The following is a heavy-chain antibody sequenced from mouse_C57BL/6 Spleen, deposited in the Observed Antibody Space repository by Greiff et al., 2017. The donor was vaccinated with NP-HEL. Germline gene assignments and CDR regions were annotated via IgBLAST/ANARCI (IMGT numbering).Heavy chain of an antibody. CDR3: ARSETGDLDY. CDR1: GYTFTSYW. J-gene: IGHJ2*01. CDR2: IDPSDSYT. D-gene: IGHD4-1*01. Sequence: QVQLQQPGAELVKPGASVKLSCKASGYTFTSYWMQWVKQRPGQGLEWIGEIDPSDSYTNYNQKFKGKATLTVDTSSSTAYMQLSSLTSEDSAVYYCARSETGDLDYWGQGTTLTVSS. V-gene: IGHV1-50*01.